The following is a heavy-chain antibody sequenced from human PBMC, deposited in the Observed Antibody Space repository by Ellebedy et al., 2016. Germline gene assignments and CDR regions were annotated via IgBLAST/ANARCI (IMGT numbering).Heavy chain of an antibody. D-gene: IGHD1-26*01. CDR1: GGSFSGYY. J-gene: IGHJ6*02. Sequence: SETLSLTCAVYGGSFSGYYWSWIRQPPGKGLEWIGEINHSGSTNYNPSLKSRVTISVDKSKNQFSLKLSSVTAADTAVYYCARDVVGAIGSANTQGMDVWGQGTTVTVSS. V-gene: IGHV4-34*01. CDR3: ARDVVGAIGSANTQGMDV. CDR2: INHSGST.